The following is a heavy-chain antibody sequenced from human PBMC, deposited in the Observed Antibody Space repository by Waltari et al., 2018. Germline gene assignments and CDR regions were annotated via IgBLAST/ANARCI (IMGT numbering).Heavy chain of an antibody. D-gene: IGHD1-26*01. Sequence: QVQLQESGPGLVKPSWTLSLTCAVPGYSLSSAYYWGLIRRPPGKGPAGMGCNCLGGSPYYNPSLTTRVTISVDTSKNQFSLKLSSVTAADTAVYYCAKPLRESYVDYWGQGTLVTVSS. J-gene: IGHJ4*02. CDR3: AKPLRESYVDY. CDR1: GYSLSSAYY. V-gene: IGHV4-38-2*01. CDR2: NCLGGSP.